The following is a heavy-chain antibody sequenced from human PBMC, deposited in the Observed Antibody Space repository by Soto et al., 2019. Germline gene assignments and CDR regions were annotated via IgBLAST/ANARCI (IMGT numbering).Heavy chain of an antibody. D-gene: IGHD2-8*02. CDR2: IYWDDDR. V-gene: IGHV2-5*02. Sequence: QITLKESGPPLVTPTQTLTLTCTFSGFSLSSSGVGVGWFRQPPGKALEWLAVIYWDDDRDYSPSLKSRLTIPKDTCKNHVALTPANMDPVDTANYCFARRRAPRTGGNYDYWGPGTLVPVSS. CDR3: ARRRAPRTGGNYDY. J-gene: IGHJ4*02. CDR1: GFSLSSSGVG.